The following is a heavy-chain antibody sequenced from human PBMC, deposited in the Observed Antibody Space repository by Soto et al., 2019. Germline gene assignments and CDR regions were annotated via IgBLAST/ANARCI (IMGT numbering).Heavy chain of an antibody. CDR1: GGSISSSSYY. V-gene: IGHV4-39*07. D-gene: IGHD6-19*01. Sequence: PSVTLSLTCPVAGGSISSSSYYWGWIRQPPGKGLEWIGSIYYSGSTYYNPSLKSRVTISVDTSKNQFSLKLSSVTAADTAVYYCARASSGWYFPYYYYGMDVWGQGTTVTVSS. CDR3: ARASSGWYFPYYYYGMDV. J-gene: IGHJ6*02. CDR2: IYYSGST.